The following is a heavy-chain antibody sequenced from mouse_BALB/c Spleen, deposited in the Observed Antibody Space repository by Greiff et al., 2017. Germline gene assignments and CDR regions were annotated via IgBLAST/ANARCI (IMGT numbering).Heavy chain of an antibody. J-gene: IGHJ4*01. D-gene: IGHD1-2*01. CDR1: GFNIKDTY. CDR3: ASPIITTATGAMDY. CDR2: IDPANGNT. V-gene: IGHV14-3*02. Sequence: EVQLQQSGAELVKPGASVKLSCTASGFNIKDTYMHWVKQRPEQGLEWIGRIDPANGNTKYDPKFQGKATITADTSSNTAYLQLSSLTSEDTAVYYCASPIITTATGAMDYWGQGTSVTVSS.